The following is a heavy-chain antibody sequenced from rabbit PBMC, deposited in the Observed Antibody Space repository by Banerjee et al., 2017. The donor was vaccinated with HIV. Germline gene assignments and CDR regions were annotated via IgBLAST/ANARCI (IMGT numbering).Heavy chain of an antibody. CDR1: GFSFSSYYY. V-gene: IGHV1S45*01. Sequence: QEQLVESGGGLVQPEGSLTLTCTASGFSFSSYYYMCWVRQAPGKGPEWIACIYDDNSGYTYYASWAKGRFTISKTSSTTVTLQMTSLTAADTATYFCARDLPISGWNFSLWGQGTLVTVS. CDR2: IYDDNSGYT. CDR3: ARDLPISGWNFSL. D-gene: IGHD1-1*01. J-gene: IGHJ4*01.